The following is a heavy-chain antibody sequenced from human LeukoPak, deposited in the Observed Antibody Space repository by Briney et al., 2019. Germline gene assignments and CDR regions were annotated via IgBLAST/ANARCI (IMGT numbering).Heavy chain of an antibody. Sequence: ASVKVSCKASGYTFTGYYMHWVRQAPGQGLEWMGWINPNSGGTNYAQKFQGRVTMTRDTSISTAYMELSSLRSEDTAVYYCARIVTYYYDSSGYQGMDVWGKGTTVTI. CDR3: ARIVTYYYDSSGYQGMDV. V-gene: IGHV1-2*02. J-gene: IGHJ6*03. CDR1: GYTFTGYY. CDR2: INPNSGGT. D-gene: IGHD3-22*01.